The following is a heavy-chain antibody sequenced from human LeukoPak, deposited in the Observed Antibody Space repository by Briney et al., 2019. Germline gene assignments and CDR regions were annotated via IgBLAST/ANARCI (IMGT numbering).Heavy chain of an antibody. CDR1: GCSFTNYX. CDR2: IHPGDSDT. J-gene: IGHJ4*02. D-gene: IGHD5-18*01. CDR3: ASTRSWHRYGYGY. V-gene: IGHV5-51*01. Sequence: ISCKGSGCSFTNYXIGWVRQMPGKGLEWMGIIHPGDSDTRYSPSFEGQVTISADKSISTAYLQWSSLEASDTAMYYCASTRSWHRYGYGYWGQGTLVTXS.